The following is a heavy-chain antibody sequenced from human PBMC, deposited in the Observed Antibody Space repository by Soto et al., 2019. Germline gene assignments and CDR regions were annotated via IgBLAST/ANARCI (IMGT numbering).Heavy chain of an antibody. V-gene: IGHV4-59*01. Sequence: QVQLQESGPGLVKPSETLSLTCTVSGGSISSYYWSWIRQPPGKGLEWIGYIYYSGSTNYNPALKSRVTISVDTSKTQFSLKLSSVTAADTAVYYCARGRPYSSSILAFWFDPWGQGTLVTVSS. J-gene: IGHJ5*02. CDR3: ARGRPYSSSILAFWFDP. CDR1: GGSISSYY. CDR2: IYYSGST. D-gene: IGHD6-6*01.